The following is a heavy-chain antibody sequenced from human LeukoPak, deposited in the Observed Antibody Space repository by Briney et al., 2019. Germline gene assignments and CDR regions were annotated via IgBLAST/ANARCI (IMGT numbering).Heavy chain of an antibody. Sequence: GGSLRLSCLGSGFTFSTSAMSWVRQAPGKGLEWVALIYSGGSTYYADFVKGRFTISRDNSKNTLYLQMSSLRAEDTAVYYCAGFSHKGVWGQGTTVTVSS. CDR3: AGFSHKGV. CDR2: IYSGGST. CDR1: GFTFSTSA. V-gene: IGHV3-66*01. J-gene: IGHJ6*02.